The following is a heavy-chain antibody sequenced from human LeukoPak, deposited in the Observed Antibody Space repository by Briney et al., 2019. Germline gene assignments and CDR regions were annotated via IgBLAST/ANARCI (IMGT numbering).Heavy chain of an antibody. Sequence: GGSLRLSCAASGFTFSSSAMHWVRQAPGKGLDWVAVISYDGSNKYYADSVKGRFTISRDNSKNTLYLQMNSLRAEDTAVYYCARDRIAAAGNFLAYWGQGTLVTVSS. D-gene: IGHD6-13*01. J-gene: IGHJ4*02. CDR1: GFTFSSSA. V-gene: IGHV3-30*07. CDR2: ISYDGSNK. CDR3: ARDRIAAAGNFLAY.